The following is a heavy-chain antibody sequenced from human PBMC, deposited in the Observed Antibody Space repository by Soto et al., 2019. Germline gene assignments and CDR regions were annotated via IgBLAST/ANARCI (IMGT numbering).Heavy chain of an antibody. D-gene: IGHD3-3*01. J-gene: IGHJ6*02. Sequence: ESLKISCKGSGYSFTSYWIGWVRQMPGKGLEWMGIIYPGDSDTRYSPSFQGQVTISADKSISTAYLQWSSLKASDTAMYYCARNSEAYYDFWSGYSPRSRHYYYGMDVWGQGTTVTVSS. CDR1: GYSFTSYW. CDR2: IYPGDSDT. V-gene: IGHV5-51*01. CDR3: ARNSEAYYDFWSGYSPRSRHYYYGMDV.